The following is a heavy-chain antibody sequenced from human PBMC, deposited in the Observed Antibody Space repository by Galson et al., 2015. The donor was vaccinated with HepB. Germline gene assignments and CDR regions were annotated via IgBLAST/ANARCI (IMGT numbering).Heavy chain of an antibody. V-gene: IGHV1-69*06. CDR3: ARDDSNYGSGNSLPYNYGMDV. J-gene: IGHJ6*02. CDR2: IIPIFGTA. CDR1: GGTFSSYA. D-gene: IGHD3-10*01. Sequence: SVKVSCKASGGTFSSYAISWVRQAPGQGLEWVGGIIPIFGTANYAQKFQGRVTITADKSTSTAYMELSSLRSEDTAVYYCARDDSNYGSGNSLPYNYGMDVWGQGTTVTVSS.